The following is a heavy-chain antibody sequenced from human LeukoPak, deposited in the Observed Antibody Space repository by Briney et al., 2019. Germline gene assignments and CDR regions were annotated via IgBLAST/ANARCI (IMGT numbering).Heavy chain of an antibody. CDR2: IGTAGDA. CDR3: ARDRYGLDTAMAGDAFDI. V-gene: IGHV3-13*01. CDR1: GFPFSSYD. Sequence: GVSLRLSCVASGFPFSSYDMHWVRQATGKGLEWVSAIGTAGDAYYPGTVRGRFTISRENAKNSLYLQMNSLRADDTAVYYCARDRYGLDTAMAGDAFDIWGQGTMVTVSS. D-gene: IGHD5-18*01. J-gene: IGHJ3*02.